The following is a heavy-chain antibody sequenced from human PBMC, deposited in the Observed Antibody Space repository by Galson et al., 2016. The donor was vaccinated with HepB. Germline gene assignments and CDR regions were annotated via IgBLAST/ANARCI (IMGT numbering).Heavy chain of an antibody. V-gene: IGHV3-53*01. CDR3: ARDIRGYCSGGNCPTPYYYGMDV. J-gene: IGHJ6*02. CDR1: GITVSTNS. D-gene: IGHD2-15*01. Sequence: SLRLSCAASGITVSTNSISWVRQAPGKGLEWIAILYSDGGTHYAGPVRGRFTFSRDDSTNTLYLQMISLRAENTAVYYCARDIRGYCSGGNCPTPYYYGMDVWGQGTTVTVSS. CDR2: LYSDGGT.